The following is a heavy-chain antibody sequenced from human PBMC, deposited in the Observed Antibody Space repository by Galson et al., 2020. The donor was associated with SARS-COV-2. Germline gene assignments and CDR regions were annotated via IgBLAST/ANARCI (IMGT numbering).Heavy chain of an antibody. CDR1: GFTFRSYG. V-gene: IGHV3-30*18. D-gene: IGHD3-10*02. J-gene: IGHJ6*02. CDR3: AKETVEFGDYVPSYYYYYGMDV. CDR2: ISYDGYNK. Sequence: GESLKISCTGSGFTFRSYGMHWVRQAPGKGLEWLAGISYDGYNKDYVDSVKGRFAISRDNLKNTLFLEMSSLRVEDTAVYYCAKETVEFGDYVPSYYYYYGMDVWGPGTTVTVSS.